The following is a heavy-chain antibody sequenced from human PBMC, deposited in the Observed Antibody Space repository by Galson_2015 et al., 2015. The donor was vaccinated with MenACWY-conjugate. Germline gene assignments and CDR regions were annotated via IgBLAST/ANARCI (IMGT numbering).Heavy chain of an antibody. CDR2: ITGGGGNT. D-gene: IGHD6-6*01. CDR3: AKGRPQDGMDV. Sequence: SLRLSCAASGFTFSNYAMSWVCQAPGKGLEWVSVITGGGGNTYDADSVKGRFAISRDNSKNTLYLQMNRLRAEDTAVYYCAKGRPQDGMDVWGQGTTVTVSS. J-gene: IGHJ6*02. CDR1: GFTFSNYA. V-gene: IGHV3-23*01.